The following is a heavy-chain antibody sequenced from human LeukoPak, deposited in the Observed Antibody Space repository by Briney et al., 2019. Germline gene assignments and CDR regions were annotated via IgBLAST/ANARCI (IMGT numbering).Heavy chain of an antibody. V-gene: IGHV3-7*01. D-gene: IGHD3-22*01. J-gene: IGHJ4*02. CDR1: GFTFSSHW. CDR3: ARDIYDSSGHSDY. Sequence: GGSLRLSCAASGFTFSSHWMSWVRQAPGKGLEWVANIKQDGSEKYYVDSVKGRFTISRDNAKNSLYLQMNSLRAEDTAVYYCARDIYDSSGHSDYWGQGTLVTVSS. CDR2: IKQDGSEK.